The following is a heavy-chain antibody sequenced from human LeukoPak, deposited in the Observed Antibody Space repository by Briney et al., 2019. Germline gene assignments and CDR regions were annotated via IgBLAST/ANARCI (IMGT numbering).Heavy chain of an antibody. D-gene: IGHD3-10*01. CDR2: IYYSGSA. CDR3: ARSGRGSSAGFDY. V-gene: IGHV4-59*01. Sequence: SETLSLTCTVSGGSISSYYWSWIRQPPGKGLEWIGYIYYSGSANYTPSLKSRVTISVDTSKNQFSLKLNSVTAADTAVYYCARSGRGSSAGFDYWGQGTLVTVSS. J-gene: IGHJ4*02. CDR1: GGSISSYY.